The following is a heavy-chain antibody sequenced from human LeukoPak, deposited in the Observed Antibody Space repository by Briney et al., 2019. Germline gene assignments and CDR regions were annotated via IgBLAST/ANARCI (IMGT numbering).Heavy chain of an antibody. CDR1: GYSISSGYY. D-gene: IGHD5-18*01. CDR2: IYHSGST. Sequence: SETLSLTCTVSGYSISSGYYWGWIRQPPGKGLEWIGSIYHSGSTYYNPSLKSRVTISVDTSKNQFSLKLSSVTAADTAVYYCARSSAYSYGPWGQGTLVTVS. CDR3: ARSSAYSYGP. V-gene: IGHV4-38-2*02. J-gene: IGHJ5*02.